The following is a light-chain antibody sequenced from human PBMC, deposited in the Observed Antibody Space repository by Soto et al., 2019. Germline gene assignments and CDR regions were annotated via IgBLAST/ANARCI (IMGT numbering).Light chain of an antibody. CDR3: QQYNDWPRFT. V-gene: IGKV3-15*01. CDR1: QGVGIN. CDR2: GAS. J-gene: IGKJ3*01. Sequence: DIVMTQSPGTLSVSPGERATLSCRASQGVGINLAWYQQKPDQTPRLLIFGASVRATGIPARFSGNGSGTDFTLAISSLQTEDFAVYYCQQYNDWPRFTFGPGTKVDIK.